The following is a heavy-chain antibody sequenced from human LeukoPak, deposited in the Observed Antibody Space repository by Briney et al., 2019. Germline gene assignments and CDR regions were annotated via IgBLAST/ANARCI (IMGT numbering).Heavy chain of an antibody. D-gene: IGHD3-22*01. J-gene: IGHJ4*02. CDR3: ARASSGSYYYFDY. CDR2: IYTSGST. Sequence: SETLSLTCTVSGGSISSYSWNWIRQSAGKGLEWIGRIYTSGSTNYNPSLKSRVTMSVDTSKNQFSLKLSSVTAADTAIYYCARASSGSYYYFDYWGQGTLVTVSS. CDR1: GGSISSYS. V-gene: IGHV4-4*07.